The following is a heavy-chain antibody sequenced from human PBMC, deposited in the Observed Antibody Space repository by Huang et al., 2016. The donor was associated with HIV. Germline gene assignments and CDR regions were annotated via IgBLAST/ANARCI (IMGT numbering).Heavy chain of an antibody. D-gene: IGHD3-10*01. CDR1: GGSVSSTNYY. V-gene: IGHV4-39*01. CDR2: IDYTWST. CDR3: ARPPGSGILGGWFDP. Sequence: QLQLQESGPGLVKPSATLSLTCTVSGGSVSSTNYYWGWIRQPPGKGLEWIGTIDYTWSTYYNPSLKGRVTISVDTSKNQFYLKVTSVTAADTALYYCARPPGSGILGGWFDPWGQGALVTVSS. J-gene: IGHJ5*02.